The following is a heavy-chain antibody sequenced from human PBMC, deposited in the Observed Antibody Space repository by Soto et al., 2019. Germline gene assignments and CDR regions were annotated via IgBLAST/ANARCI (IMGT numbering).Heavy chain of an antibody. CDR2: INHSGST. J-gene: IGHJ4*02. Sequence: SETLSLTCAVYGGSFSGYYWSWIRQPPGKGLEWIGEINHSGSTNYNPSLKSRVTISVDTSKNQFSLKLSSVTAADTAVYYCGRLVMGDIVVVPAAPYYFDYWGQGTLVTSPQ. D-gene: IGHD2-2*01. CDR3: GRLVMGDIVVVPAAPYYFDY. V-gene: IGHV4-34*01. CDR1: GGSFSGYY.